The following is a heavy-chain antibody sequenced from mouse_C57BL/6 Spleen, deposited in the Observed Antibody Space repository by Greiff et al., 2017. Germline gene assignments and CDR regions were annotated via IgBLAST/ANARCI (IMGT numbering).Heavy chain of an antibody. J-gene: IGHJ2*01. CDR1: GYTFTDYY. D-gene: IGHD1-1*01. CDR3: ARERRGYYRYFDY. V-gene: IGHV1-26*01. CDR2: INPNNGGT. Sequence: EVQLQQSGPELVKPGASVKISCKASGYTFTDYYMNWVKQSHGKSLEWIGDINPNNGGTSYNQKFKGKATLTVDKSSSTAYMELRSLTSEGSAGDYCARERRGYYRYFDYWGQGTTVTVSS.